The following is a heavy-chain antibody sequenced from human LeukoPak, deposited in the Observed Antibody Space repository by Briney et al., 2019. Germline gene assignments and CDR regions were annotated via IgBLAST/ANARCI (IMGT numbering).Heavy chain of an antibody. J-gene: IGHJ4*02. CDR3: ARESRDGYEVHFDY. D-gene: IGHD5-18*01. V-gene: IGHV1-18*01. Sequence: GASVKVSCKASGYTFTSYGISWVRQAPGQGLEWMGWISAYNGNTNYAQKLQGRVTMTTDTSTSTDYMELRSLRSGDTAVYYCARESRDGYEVHFDYWGQGTLVTVSS. CDR1: GYTFTSYG. CDR2: ISAYNGNT.